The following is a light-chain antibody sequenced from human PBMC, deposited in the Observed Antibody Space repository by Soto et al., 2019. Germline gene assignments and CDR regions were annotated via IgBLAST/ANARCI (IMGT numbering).Light chain of an antibody. V-gene: IGKV1-39*01. CDR1: QTISRF. CDR2: AAA. Sequence: DIQMTQSPSSLSASVGDKVTITCRASQTISRFVNWYQHKPGKGPNLLIHAAASLPSGVPSRFSGSGSGTDFTLTISSLEHEGFATYYCRQTYVSPPTFGGGTKVEIK. J-gene: IGKJ4*01. CDR3: RQTYVSPPT.